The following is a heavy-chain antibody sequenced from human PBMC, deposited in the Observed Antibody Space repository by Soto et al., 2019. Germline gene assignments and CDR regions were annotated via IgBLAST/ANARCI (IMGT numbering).Heavy chain of an antibody. Sequence: SVKVSCKASGGTFSSYAISWVRQAPGQGLEWMGGIIPIFGTANYAQKFQGRVTITADESTSTAYMELSSLRSEDTAVYYCARNIAAAGALYYFDYWGQGTLVTVSS. J-gene: IGHJ4*02. CDR3: ARNIAAAGALYYFDY. V-gene: IGHV1-69*13. D-gene: IGHD6-13*01. CDR2: IIPIFGTA. CDR1: GGTFSSYA.